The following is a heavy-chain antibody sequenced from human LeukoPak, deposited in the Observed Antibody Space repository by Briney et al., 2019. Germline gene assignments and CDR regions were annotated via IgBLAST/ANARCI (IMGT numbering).Heavy chain of an antibody. CDR1: GGSISNYY. CDR3: ASGSSGYDP. Sequence: PSETLSLTCTVSGGSISNYYWSWIRQPAGKGLEWIGRIHSSGTTIYNPSLKSRVTMSVDTSKNQFSLKLSSVTAADTAVYFCASGSSGYDPWGQGTLVTVSS. CDR2: IHSSGTT. V-gene: IGHV4-4*07. D-gene: IGHD5-12*01. J-gene: IGHJ5*02.